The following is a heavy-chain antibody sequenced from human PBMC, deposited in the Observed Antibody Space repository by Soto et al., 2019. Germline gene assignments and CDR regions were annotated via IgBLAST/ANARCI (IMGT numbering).Heavy chain of an antibody. CDR3: ARQPDSTSYFYY. Sequence: QLQLQESGPGLVRSSETLSLTCSVSGASISTSSDFWGWIRQAPGQGLEWIGNVYQSGTTRLNPSLKSRGSIFVDRSKNQFSLELTSATAADRAVYYCARQPDSTSYFYYWGQRILVTVSS. CDR1: GASISTSSDF. D-gene: IGHD6-13*01. J-gene: IGHJ4*02. V-gene: IGHV4-39*01. CDR2: VYQSGTT.